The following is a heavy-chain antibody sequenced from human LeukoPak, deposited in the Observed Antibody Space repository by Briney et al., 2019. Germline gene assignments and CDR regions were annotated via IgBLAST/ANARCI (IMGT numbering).Heavy chain of an antibody. V-gene: IGHV3-23*01. CDR2: ISGSGGST. CDR1: GFTFSRYA. J-gene: IGHJ4*02. CDR3: AKDLRGGSSAYYFDY. Sequence: GGSLGLSCAASGFTFSRYAMSWVRQAPGKGLEWVSAISGSGGSTYYADSVKGRFTISRDNSKNTLYLQMNSLRAEDTAVYYCAKDLRGGSSAYYFDYWGQGTLVTVSS. D-gene: IGHD6-6*01.